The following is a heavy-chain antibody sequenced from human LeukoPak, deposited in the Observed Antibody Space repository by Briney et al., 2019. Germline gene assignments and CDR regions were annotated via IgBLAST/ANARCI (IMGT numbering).Heavy chain of an antibody. J-gene: IGHJ5*02. D-gene: IGHD6-13*01. V-gene: IGHV4-34*01. Sequence: PSETLSLTCAVYGGSFSGYCWSWIRQPPGKGLEWIGEFNHSGSTNYNPSLKSRVTISVDTSKNQFSLKLSSVTAADTAVYYCASLRRRGIAAAGTSFFGFDPWGQGTLVTVSS. CDR1: GGSFSGYC. CDR2: FNHSGST. CDR3: ASLRRRGIAAAGTSFFGFDP.